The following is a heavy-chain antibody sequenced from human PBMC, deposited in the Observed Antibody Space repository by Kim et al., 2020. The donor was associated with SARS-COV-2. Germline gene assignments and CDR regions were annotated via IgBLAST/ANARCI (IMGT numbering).Heavy chain of an antibody. V-gene: IGHV4-34*01. J-gene: IGHJ4*01. CDR2: INHSGST. CDR3: ARKAYCGGDCYSPAYYFD. CDR1: GVSFSGYY. D-gene: IGHD2-21*02. Sequence: SETLSLTCAVYGVSFSGYYWSWIRQPPGKGLEWIGEINHSGSTNYNPSLKSRVTISVDTSKNQFSLKLSSVTAADTAVYYCARKAYCGGDCYSPAYYFD.